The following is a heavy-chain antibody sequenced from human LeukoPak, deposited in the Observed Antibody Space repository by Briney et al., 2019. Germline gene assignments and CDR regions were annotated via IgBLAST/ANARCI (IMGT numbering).Heavy chain of an antibody. CDR1: GCTFSSYS. Sequence: PGGSLRLSCAASGCTFSSYSMNWVRQAPGKGLEWISYVSYSSSTIYYADSVKGRFTISRDNAKNSLYLQMNSLRDEDTAVYYCARDAHIVRGVNPLDYWGQGTLVTVSS. J-gene: IGHJ4*02. V-gene: IGHV3-48*02. CDR2: VSYSSSTI. D-gene: IGHD3-10*01. CDR3: ARDAHIVRGVNPLDY.